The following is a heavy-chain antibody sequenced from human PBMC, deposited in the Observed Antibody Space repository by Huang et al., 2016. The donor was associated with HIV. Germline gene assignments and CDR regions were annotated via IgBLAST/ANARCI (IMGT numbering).Heavy chain of an antibody. J-gene: IGHJ3*02. CDR2: INNEGSIT. Sequence: EVQLVESGGGLVQPGGSLRLSCAASGFTFSSYWMHWVRQAPGKGLVWRSRINNEGSITTYADAVKGRITSSRDNARNTMYLQMTTLSAGDTAVYYCARHRSSGGVEEAFDIWGPGTLVTVAS. V-gene: IGHV3-74*03. D-gene: IGHD2-8*02. CDR3: ARHRSSGGVEEAFDI. CDR1: GFTFSSYW.